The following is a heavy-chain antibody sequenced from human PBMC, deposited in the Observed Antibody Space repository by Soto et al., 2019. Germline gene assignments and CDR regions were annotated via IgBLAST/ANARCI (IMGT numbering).Heavy chain of an antibody. D-gene: IGHD3-3*01. V-gene: IGHV1-69*12. CDR3: ASPLQEWTPNVDYYGMDV. CDR2: IIPIFGTA. CDR1: GGTFSSYA. Sequence: QVQLVQSGAEVKKPGSSVKVSCKASGGTFSSYAISWVRQAPGQGLEWMGGIIPIFGTANYAQKFQGRVTITADESTSTVYMELSSLRSEDTAVYYCASPLQEWTPNVDYYGMDVWGQGTTVTVSS. J-gene: IGHJ6*02.